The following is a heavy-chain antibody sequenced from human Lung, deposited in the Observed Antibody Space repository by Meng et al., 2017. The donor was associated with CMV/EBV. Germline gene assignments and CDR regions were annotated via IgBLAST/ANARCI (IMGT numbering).Heavy chain of an antibody. CDR3: ATTMVRGLGAFDI. CDR2: ISYDGSNK. Sequence: GGSLRLSCAASGFTFSSYAMHWVRQAPGKGLEWVAVISYDGSNKYYADSVKGRFTISRDNSKNTLYLQMNSLRAEDTAVYYCATTMVRGLGAFDIWGQGTXVTVSS. V-gene: IGHV3-30*04. D-gene: IGHD3-10*01. CDR1: GFTFSSYA. J-gene: IGHJ3*02.